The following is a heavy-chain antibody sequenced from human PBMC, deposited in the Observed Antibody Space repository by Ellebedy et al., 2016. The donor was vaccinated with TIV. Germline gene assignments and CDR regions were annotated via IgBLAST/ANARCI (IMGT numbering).Heavy chain of an antibody. CDR1: GYTFTTYY. V-gene: IGHV1-46*01. D-gene: IGHD6-13*01. CDR2: IKPGGGST. Sequence: ASVKVSCKAFGYTFTTYYIHWVRQAPGQGLEWMGIIKPGGGSTTYAQKLQGRVTMTSDTSTSTTYMELSGLTFEDTAVYYCARGGSSSPNASDYWGQGALVTVSS. J-gene: IGHJ4*02. CDR3: ARGGSSSPNASDY.